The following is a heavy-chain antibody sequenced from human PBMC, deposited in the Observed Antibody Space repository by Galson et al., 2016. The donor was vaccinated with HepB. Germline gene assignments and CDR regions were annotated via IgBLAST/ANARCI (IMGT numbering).Heavy chain of an antibody. V-gene: IGHV3-48*01. CDR3: ARDLGLRGLDP. D-gene: IGHD5-18*01. J-gene: IGHJ5*02. CDR2: ISSGSSTP. CDR1: EFTFSSYS. Sequence: SLRLSCAASEFTFSSYSMNWVRQAPGKGLEWVSYISSGSSTPYYADSVKGRFTTSRDNAKNSLYLQMNSLRAEDTAVYYCARDLGLRGLDPWGQGTLVTVSS.